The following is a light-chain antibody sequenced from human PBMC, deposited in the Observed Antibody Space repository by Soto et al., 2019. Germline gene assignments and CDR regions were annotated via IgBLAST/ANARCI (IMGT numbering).Light chain of an antibody. CDR2: EDS. CDR1: ALPKKY. J-gene: IGLJ3*02. Sequence: SYELPQPPSVSVSPGQTARITCSGDALPKKYAYWYQQKSGQAPVLVIYEDSKRTSGIPERFSGSSSGTMATLTISGAQVEDEADYYCYSTDSSGNHGVFGGGTKLTFL. V-gene: IGLV3-10*01. CDR3: YSTDSSGNHGV.